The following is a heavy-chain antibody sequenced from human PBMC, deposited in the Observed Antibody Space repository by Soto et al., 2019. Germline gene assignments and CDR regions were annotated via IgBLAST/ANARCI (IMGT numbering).Heavy chain of an antibody. CDR3: AKEYYYDSSGYYLGAFDI. CDR2: ISGSGGST. V-gene: IGHV3-23*01. CDR1: GFTFSSYA. J-gene: IGHJ3*02. Sequence: GGSLRLSCAASGFTFSSYAMSWVRQAPGKGLEWVPAISGSGGSTYYADSVKGRFTISRDNSKNTLYLQMNSLRAEDTAVYYCAKEYYYDSSGYYLGAFDIWGQGTMVTVSS. D-gene: IGHD3-22*01.